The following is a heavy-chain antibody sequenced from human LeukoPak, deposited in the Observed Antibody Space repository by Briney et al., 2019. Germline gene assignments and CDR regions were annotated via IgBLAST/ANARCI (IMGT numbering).Heavy chain of an antibody. Sequence: SETLSLTCTVSGGSISSSSYYWGWIRQPPGKGREWIGSIYYSGSTYYHPSLKSRVTISVDTSKHQFSLKLSSVTAADTAVYYCAKIYQDSCAYHCAPDYWGQGILVTVSS. CDR2: IYYSGST. V-gene: IGHV4-39*07. J-gene: IGHJ4*02. CDR3: AKIYQDSCAYHCAPDY. CDR1: GGSISSSSYY. D-gene: IGHD3-22*01.